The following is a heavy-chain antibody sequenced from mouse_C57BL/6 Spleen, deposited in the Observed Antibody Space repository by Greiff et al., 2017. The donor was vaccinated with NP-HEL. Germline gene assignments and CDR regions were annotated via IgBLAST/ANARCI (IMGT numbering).Heavy chain of an antibody. J-gene: IGHJ4*01. CDR2: IAPSDSYT. Sequence: QVQLQQPGAELVMPGASVKLSCKASGYTFTSYWMHWVKQRPGQGLEWIGEIAPSDSYTNYNQKFKGKSTLTVDKSSSTAYMQLSSLTSEDAAVYYCAKASNLYAMDDWGRGTSVTVSS. CDR3: AKASNLYAMDD. CDR1: GYTFTSYW. V-gene: IGHV1-69*01. D-gene: IGHD4-1*01.